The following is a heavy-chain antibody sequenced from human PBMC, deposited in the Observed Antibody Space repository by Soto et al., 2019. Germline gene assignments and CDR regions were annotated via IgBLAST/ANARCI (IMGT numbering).Heavy chain of an antibody. D-gene: IGHD3-10*01. V-gene: IGHV1-8*01. CDR1: GYTFTSYD. CDR2: MNPNSGNT. CDR3: ARDRVGYASGSPSAHYYYYYMDV. J-gene: IGHJ6*03. Sequence: ASVKVSCKASGYTFTSYDINWVRQATGQGLEWMGWMNPNSGNTGYAQKFQGRVTMTRNTSIRTAYMELSSLRSEDTAVYYCARDRVGYASGSPSAHYYYYYMDVWGKGTTVTVSS.